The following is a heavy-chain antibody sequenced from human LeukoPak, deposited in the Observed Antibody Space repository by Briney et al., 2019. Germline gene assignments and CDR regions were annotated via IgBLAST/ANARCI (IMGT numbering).Heavy chain of an antibody. CDR2: ISAYNGNT. Sequence: ASVKVSCKGSGCTFTSYGISWVRQAPGQGLEWMGWISAYNGNTNYAQKLQGRVTMTTDTSTSTAYMELRSLRSDDTAVYYCARFTGYSSSWYRAVAGRRAFDIWGQGTMVTVSS. CDR1: GCTFTSYG. D-gene: IGHD6-13*01. CDR3: ARFTGYSSSWYRAVAGRRAFDI. J-gene: IGHJ3*02. V-gene: IGHV1-18*01.